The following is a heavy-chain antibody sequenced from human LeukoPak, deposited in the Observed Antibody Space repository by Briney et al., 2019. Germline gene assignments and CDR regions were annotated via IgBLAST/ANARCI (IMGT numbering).Heavy chain of an antibody. CDR1: GSSIRTYTH. J-gene: IGHJ5*02. CDR3: ADSGSNYEAVS. Sequence: PSETLSLTCTVSGSSIRTYTHWGWIRQPPGKGLEWIGSIHHTGSTYYNPSLESRVTISIDTSKNQFSLKLSSATAADTAFYFCADSGSNYEAVSWGQGTLVTVSS. V-gene: IGHV4-38-2*02. D-gene: IGHD5-18*01. CDR2: IHHTGST.